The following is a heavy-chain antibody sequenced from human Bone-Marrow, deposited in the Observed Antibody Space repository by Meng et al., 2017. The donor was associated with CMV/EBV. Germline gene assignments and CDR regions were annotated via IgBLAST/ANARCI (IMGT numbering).Heavy chain of an antibody. CDR2: INHSGST. V-gene: IGHV4-34*01. CDR3: ARGTYSSGWYYYFDY. J-gene: IGHJ4*02. D-gene: IGHD6-19*01. Sequence: QVQLQQWGAGLLKPSGTLSITCAVYGGSFSGYYWSWIRQPPGKGLEWIGEINHSGSTNYNPSLKSRVTISVDTSKNQFSLKLSSVTAADTAAYYCARGTYSSGWYYYFDYWGQGTLVTVSS. CDR1: GGSFSGYY.